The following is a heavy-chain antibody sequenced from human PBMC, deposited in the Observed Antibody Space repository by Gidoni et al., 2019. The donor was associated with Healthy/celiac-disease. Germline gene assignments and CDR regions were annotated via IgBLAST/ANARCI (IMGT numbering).Heavy chain of an antibody. CDR1: GFTFSSYA. CDR3: AKDSSGWSYYFDY. D-gene: IGHD6-19*01. J-gene: IGHJ4*02. CDR2: ISGSGGST. Sequence: EVQLLESVGGLVQPGGSLRRSCAASGFTFSSYAMSWVRQAQGKGLGWGSAISGSGGSTYYADSVKGRFTISRDNSKNTLYLQMNSLRAEDTAVYYCAKDSSGWSYYFDYWGQGTLVTVSS. V-gene: IGHV3-23*01.